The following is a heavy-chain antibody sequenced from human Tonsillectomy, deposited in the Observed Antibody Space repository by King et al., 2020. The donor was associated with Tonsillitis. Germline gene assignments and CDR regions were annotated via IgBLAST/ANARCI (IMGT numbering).Heavy chain of an antibody. CDR3: AKASDNFSFDY. CDR1: GFTFSSYV. V-gene: IGHV3-30*18. CDR2: ISYDGSDK. Sequence: VQLVESGGGVVQPGRSLRLSCAASGFTFSSYVIHWVRQAPGKGLEWVALISYDGSDKYYADSVKGRFTISRDNSKNTLFLQMNSLRDEDTALYYCAKASDNFSFDYWGQGTLATVSS. D-gene: IGHD1-1*01. J-gene: IGHJ4*02.